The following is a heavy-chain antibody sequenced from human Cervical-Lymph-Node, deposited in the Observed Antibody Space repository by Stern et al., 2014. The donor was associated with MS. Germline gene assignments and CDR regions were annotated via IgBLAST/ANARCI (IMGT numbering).Heavy chain of an antibody. CDR2: MSVSNGNT. V-gene: IGHV1-18*01. D-gene: IGHD7-27*01. CDR1: RYTFNNYG. Sequence: QMQLVQYGAEVKKPGASVKVSCKAARYTFNNYGVNWVRQAPGQGLEWLGWMSVSNGNTNYAKNVQGRVTMTTDTSTTIAYMELRNLRSDDTAVYYCAIMGTDGIDVWGQGTTVTVSS. CDR3: AIMGTDGIDV. J-gene: IGHJ6*02.